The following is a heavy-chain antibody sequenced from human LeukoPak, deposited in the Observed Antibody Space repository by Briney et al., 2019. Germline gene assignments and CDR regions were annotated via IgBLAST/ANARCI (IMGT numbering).Heavy chain of an antibody. V-gene: IGHV3-48*03. CDR3: TRVLHKRNYDSTTYYGY. D-gene: IGHD3-22*01. CDR1: GFTFSSYE. J-gene: IGHJ4*02. CDR2: ISSSGSTI. Sequence: GGSLRLSCAASGFTFSSYEMNWVRQAPGKGLEWVSYISSSGSTIYYADSVKGRFTISRDNAKNSLYLQMNSLRAEDTAVYYCTRVLHKRNYDSTTYYGYWGQGTLVTVSS.